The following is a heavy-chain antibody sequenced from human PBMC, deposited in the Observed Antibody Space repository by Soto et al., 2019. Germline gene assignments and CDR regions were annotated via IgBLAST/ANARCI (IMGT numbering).Heavy chain of an antibody. J-gene: IGHJ5*01. CDR2: ISGTDGTP. V-gene: IGHV3-23*01. Sequence: GGSLRLSCAASGFTFSGHAMSWVRQAPGKGLEWVSAISGTDGTPYYADSVRGRFTISRDNSKNTLYLQVNSLRAEDTALYYCAXEGYCTNAVCYTGWFESWGQGTLVTVSS. CDR3: AXEGYCTNAVCYTGWFES. CDR1: GFTFSGHA. D-gene: IGHD2-8*01.